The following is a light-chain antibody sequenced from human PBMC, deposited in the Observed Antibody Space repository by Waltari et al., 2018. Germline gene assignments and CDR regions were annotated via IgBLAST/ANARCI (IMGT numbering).Light chain of an antibody. CDR1: QSVGIN. J-gene: IGKJ1*01. V-gene: IGKV3-15*01. CDR3: HQYNNWPPGGT. Sequence: EIELTQSPATLSASPGERATLSCRASQSVGINLAWYRQKPGQAPRLLISTASTRATGIPARFSGSGSGTEFTLTINSLQSEDSAIYYCHQYNNWPPGGTFGQGTKVELK. CDR2: TAS.